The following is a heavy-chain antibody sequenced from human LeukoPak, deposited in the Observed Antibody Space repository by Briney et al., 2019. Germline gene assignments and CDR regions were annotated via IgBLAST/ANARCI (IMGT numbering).Heavy chain of an antibody. V-gene: IGHV1-2*02. D-gene: IGHD3-22*01. CDR3: ARLGRRGYYDSSGYYGPLGAFDI. Sequence: GASVKVSCKASGYTFTGYYMYWVRQAPGQGLEWMGWINPNSGGTNYAQKFQGRVTMTRDTSISTAYMELSRLRSDDTAVYYCARLGRRGYYDSSGYYGPLGAFDIWGQGTMVTVSS. CDR2: INPNSGGT. J-gene: IGHJ3*02. CDR1: GYTFTGYY.